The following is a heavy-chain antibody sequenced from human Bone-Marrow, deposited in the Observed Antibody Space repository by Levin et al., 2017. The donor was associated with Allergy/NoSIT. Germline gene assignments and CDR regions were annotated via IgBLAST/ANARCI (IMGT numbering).Heavy chain of an antibody. CDR1: GISLSSSGMC. CDR2: IDWDDDK. V-gene: IGHV2-70*01. CDR3: AWNQWKKWFDP. J-gene: IGHJ5*02. Sequence: QTLSLTCTFSGISLSSSGMCVSWIRQPPGKALEWLALIDWDDDKYYSTSLKTRLTISKDTSENQVVLTMTNMDPVDTATYYCAWNQWKKWFDPWGQGILVTVSS. D-gene: IGHD1-1*01.